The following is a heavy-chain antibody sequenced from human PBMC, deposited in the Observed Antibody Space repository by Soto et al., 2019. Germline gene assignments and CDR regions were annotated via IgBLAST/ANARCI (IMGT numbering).Heavy chain of an antibody. D-gene: IGHD5-18*01. CDR1: GFTFSSSW. Sequence: EVQLVESGGGLVQPGGSLRLSCAASGFTFSSSWMHWLRQAPGEGLVWVARIFGDGTNTDYADSVKGRFTISRDNAKSTLHLQMNSLRIEDTAVYYCARGVVDTVMVTVDFWGQGTLVTVS. CDR3: ARGVVDTVMVTVDF. CDR2: IFGDGTNT. J-gene: IGHJ4*02. V-gene: IGHV3-74*01.